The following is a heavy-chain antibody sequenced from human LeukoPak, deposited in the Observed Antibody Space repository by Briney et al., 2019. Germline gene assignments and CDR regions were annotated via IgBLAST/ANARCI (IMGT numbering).Heavy chain of an antibody. Sequence: GGSLRLSCAVSGLTFNNYAMSWVRQAPGKGLEWVSGISGRGASKYYADSVKGRFTISRDNSKNTLYLQMNSLRAEDTAVYYCARGTAREGFGELLRYWGQGTLVTVSS. CDR1: GLTFNNYA. CDR2: ISGRGASK. D-gene: IGHD3-10*01. CDR3: ARGTAREGFGELLRY. V-gene: IGHV3-23*01. J-gene: IGHJ4*02.